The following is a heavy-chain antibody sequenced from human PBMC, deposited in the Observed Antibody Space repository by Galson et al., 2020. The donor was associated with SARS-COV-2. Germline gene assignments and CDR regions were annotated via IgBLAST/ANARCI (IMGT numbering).Heavy chain of an antibody. D-gene: IGHD5-12*01. Sequence: GESLKISCAASGFTFSSYGMHWVRQAPGKGLEWVAVISYDGSNKYYADSVKGRFTISRDNSKNTLYLQMNSLRAEDTAVYYCARGDGYHSPFAYWGQGTLVTVSS. CDR3: ARGDGYHSPFAY. V-gene: IGHV3-30*04. J-gene: IGHJ4*02. CDR1: GFTFSSYG. CDR2: ISYDGSNK.